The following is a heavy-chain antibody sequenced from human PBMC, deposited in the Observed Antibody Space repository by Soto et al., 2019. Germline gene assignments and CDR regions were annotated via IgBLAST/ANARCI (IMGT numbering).Heavy chain of an antibody. CDR2: IRSKADAATT. CDR1: GFTFSNDW. D-gene: IGHD3-10*02. CDR3: TVITMLGPIGY. J-gene: IGHJ4*02. V-gene: IGHV3-15*07. Sequence: GGSLRLSCAASGFTFSNDWMNWVRQAPGKGLEWVGRIRSKADAATTDYAAPVKGRFTISRDDSKNTLYLQMNSLKFEDTAVNYCTVITMLGPIGYWGQGTLVTVSS.